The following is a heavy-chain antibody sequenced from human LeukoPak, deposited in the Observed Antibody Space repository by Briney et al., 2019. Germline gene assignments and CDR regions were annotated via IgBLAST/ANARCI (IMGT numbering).Heavy chain of an antibody. D-gene: IGHD2-15*01. CDR3: ARRLGVADAFDV. J-gene: IGHJ3*01. Sequence: SETLSLTCTVSGGSTRTYYWTWLRQPPGKGLEWIGYIYDSGSANYNPSLKSRVTISIDTSKNQFSLKLSSVTAADTAMYYCARRLGVADAFDVWGQGTRVTVSS. V-gene: IGHV4-59*08. CDR1: GGSTRTYY. CDR2: IYDSGSA.